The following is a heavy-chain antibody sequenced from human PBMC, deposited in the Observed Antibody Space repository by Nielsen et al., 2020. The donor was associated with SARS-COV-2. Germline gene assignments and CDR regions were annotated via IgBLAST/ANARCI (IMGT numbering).Heavy chain of an antibody. Sequence: SETLSLTCTVSRDSVSSGSYYWGWIRQPPGKGLEWIGFVYYSGSTNYNPSLKSRITMSVDTSKNQFSLKLNSVTAADTAMYYCAGSFDWFPFWGQGTLVTVSS. J-gene: IGHJ5*01. V-gene: IGHV4-61*01. CDR2: VYYSGST. D-gene: IGHD3-3*01. CDR3: AGSFDWFPF. CDR1: RDSVSSGSYY.